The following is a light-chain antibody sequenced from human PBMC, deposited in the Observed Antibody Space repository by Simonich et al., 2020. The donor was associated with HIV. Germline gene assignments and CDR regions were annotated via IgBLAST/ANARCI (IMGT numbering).Light chain of an antibody. J-gene: IGKJ2*01. CDR2: KAS. Sequence: DIQMTQSPSTLSASVGDRVTITCRARRSIGSWLAWDQQKPGKAPKVLIYKASSLESGVPSRFSGSGSGTEFTLTINSLQPEDFATYYCQQSYSTLYTFGQGTKLEIK. CDR3: QQSYSTLYT. V-gene: IGKV1-5*03. CDR1: RSIGSW.